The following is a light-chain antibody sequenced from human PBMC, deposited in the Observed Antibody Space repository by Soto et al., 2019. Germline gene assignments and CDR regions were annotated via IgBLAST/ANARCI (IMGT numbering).Light chain of an antibody. CDR3: QKYNTVPAT. CDR1: QGIGNS. V-gene: IGKV1-27*01. CDR2: SAS. Sequence: DIQMTQSPPSLSASVGDRVTITCRASQGIGNSLAWYQQKPGTVPKLLIYSASTLQSGVPSRFSGSGSWTDFTLTISSLQPEDVAGYYCQKYNTVPATFGQGTRLDIK. J-gene: IGKJ5*01.